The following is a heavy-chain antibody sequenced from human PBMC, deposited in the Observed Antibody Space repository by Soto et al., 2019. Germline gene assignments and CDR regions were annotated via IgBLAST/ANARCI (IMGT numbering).Heavy chain of an antibody. J-gene: IGHJ6*02. CDR3: VQSRCGGDCLQSYSSHSYYGLDV. Sequence: QITLKESGPTLVKPTQTLTLTCTFSGFSLSTIGVGVGWIRHPPGKALEWLALIYWDDDKRYSPSLKPRLTVTKDTSKTLVVLTMTNMDPVDTATYYCVQSRCGGDCLQSYSSHSYYGLDVWGQGTTVTVSS. D-gene: IGHD2-21*02. CDR2: IYWDDDK. V-gene: IGHV2-5*02. CDR1: GFSLSTIGVG.